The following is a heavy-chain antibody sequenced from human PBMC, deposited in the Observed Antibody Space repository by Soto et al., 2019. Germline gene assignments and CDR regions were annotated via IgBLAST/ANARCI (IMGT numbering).Heavy chain of an antibody. J-gene: IGHJ6*02. V-gene: IGHV1-69*01. CDR2: IIPIFGTA. D-gene: IGHD3-10*01. CDR3: ERDRFPYGSGTYYYYGMDV. Sequence: QVQLVQSGAEVKKPGSSVKVSCKASGGTFSSYAISWVRQAPGQGLEWMGGIIPIFGTANYAQKFQGRVTITADESTSTAYMELSSLRSEDTAVYYCERDRFPYGSGTYYYYGMDVWGQGTTVTVSS. CDR1: GGTFSSYA.